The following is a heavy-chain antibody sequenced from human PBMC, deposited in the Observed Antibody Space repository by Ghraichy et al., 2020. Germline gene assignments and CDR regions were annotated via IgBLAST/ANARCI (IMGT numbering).Heavy chain of an antibody. CDR3: ARDQDYDFWSCNARGYYYMDV. V-gene: IGHV4-4*02. D-gene: IGHD3-3*01. CDR1: GGSISSSNW. CDR2: IYHSGST. J-gene: IGHJ6*03. Sequence: TLSLTCAVSGGSISSSNWWSWVRQPPGKGLEWIGEIYHSGSTNYNPSLKSRVTISVDKSKNQFSLKLRSVTAAATAVYYCARDQDYDFWSCNARGYYYMDVWGKGTTVTDSS.